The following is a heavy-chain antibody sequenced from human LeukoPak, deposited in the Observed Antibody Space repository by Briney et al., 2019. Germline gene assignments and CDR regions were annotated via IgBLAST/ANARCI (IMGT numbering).Heavy chain of an antibody. CDR3: AKSPRHYYDSSGYQYYFDY. CDR1: TFSNYA. CDR2: ISGSGGST. V-gene: IGHV3-23*01. Sequence: GGSLRLSCAFTFSNYAMSWVRQAPGKGLEWVSAISGSGGSTYYADSVKGRFTNSRDNSKNTLYLQMNSLRAEDTAVYYCAKSPRHYYDSSGYQYYFDYWGQGTLVTVSS. D-gene: IGHD3-22*01. J-gene: IGHJ4*02.